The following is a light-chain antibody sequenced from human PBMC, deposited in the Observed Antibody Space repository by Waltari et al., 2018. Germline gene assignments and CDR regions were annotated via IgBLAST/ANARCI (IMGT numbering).Light chain of an antibody. CDR1: QSGGSK. CDR2: DAY. CDR3: LQYNHWPPWT. Sequence: EIEMTQSPATLSVSPGERATLSCRASQSGGSKLAWYQQKPGQAPRLLIYDAYTRATGIPARFTGSGSGTEFTLTISSLQSEDFAVYHCLQYNHWPPWTFGQGTKVEIK. J-gene: IGKJ1*01. V-gene: IGKV3-15*01.